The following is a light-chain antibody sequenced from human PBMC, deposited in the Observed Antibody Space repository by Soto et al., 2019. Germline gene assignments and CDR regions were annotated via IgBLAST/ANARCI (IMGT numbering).Light chain of an antibody. Sequence: EIVMTQSPATLSVSPGERATLSCRASQSVSSNLAWYQQKPDQAPRLLIYGASTRATGFPARFSGSRSGTEFTLTISSLQSEDFAVYYCQQYNNWPLTFGGGTKVEIK. CDR1: QSVSSN. V-gene: IGKV3-15*01. CDR2: GAS. CDR3: QQYNNWPLT. J-gene: IGKJ4*01.